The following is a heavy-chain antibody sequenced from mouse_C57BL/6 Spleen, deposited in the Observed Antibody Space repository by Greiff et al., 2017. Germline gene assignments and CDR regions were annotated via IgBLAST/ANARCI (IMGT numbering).Heavy chain of an antibody. CDR1: GYTFTSYN. Sequence: QSGAELVRPGASVKMSCKASGYTFTSYNMHWVKQTPRQGLEWIGAIYPGNGDTSYNQKFKGKATLTADKSSSTAYMQLSSLTSEDSAVYFCARERESTTVVPYFDYWGQGTTLTVSS. V-gene: IGHV1-12*01. CDR3: ARERESTTVVPYFDY. D-gene: IGHD1-1*01. J-gene: IGHJ2*01. CDR2: IYPGNGDT.